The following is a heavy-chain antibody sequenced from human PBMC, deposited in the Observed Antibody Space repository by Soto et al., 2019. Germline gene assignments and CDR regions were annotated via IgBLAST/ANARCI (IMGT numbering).Heavy chain of an antibody. J-gene: IGHJ6*02. Sequence: ASETLSLTCAVYGGSFSGYYWSWIRQPPGKGLEWIGEINHSGSTNYNPSLKSRVTISVDTSKNQFSLKLSSVTAADTAVYYCARLGPNYYYGMDVWGQGTTVTVSS. CDR2: INHSGST. V-gene: IGHV4-34*01. CDR3: ARLGPNYYYGMDV. CDR1: GGSFSGYY.